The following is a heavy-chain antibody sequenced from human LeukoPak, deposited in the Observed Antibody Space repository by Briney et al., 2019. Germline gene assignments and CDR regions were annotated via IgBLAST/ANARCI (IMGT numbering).Heavy chain of an antibody. D-gene: IGHD2-2*02. CDR1: GYTFTGYY. CDR2: ISAYNGHT. CDR3: VRDGHRLYDYYYYYMDV. V-gene: IGHV1-18*04. Sequence: ASVKVSCKASGYTFTGYYMRWVRQAPGQRLEWMGWISAYNGHTNYTQKLQGRVTMTTDTSTSTAYMELRSLRSDDTAVYFCVRDGHRLYDYYYYYMDVWGKGTTVTVSS. J-gene: IGHJ6*03.